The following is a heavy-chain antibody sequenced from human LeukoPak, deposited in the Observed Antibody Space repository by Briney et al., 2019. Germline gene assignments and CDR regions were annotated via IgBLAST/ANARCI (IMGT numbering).Heavy chain of an antibody. V-gene: IGHV3-53*01. CDR2: IYSGGST. CDR3: AREGGSLVATSDY. CDR1: GFTVSSNY. J-gene: IGHJ4*02. Sequence: PGGSLRLSCAASGFTVSSNYMSWVRQAPGKGLEWASVIYSGGSTYYADSVKGRFTISRDNSKNTLYLQMNSLRAEDTAVYYCAREGGSLVATSDYWGQGTLVTVSS. D-gene: IGHD3-16*01.